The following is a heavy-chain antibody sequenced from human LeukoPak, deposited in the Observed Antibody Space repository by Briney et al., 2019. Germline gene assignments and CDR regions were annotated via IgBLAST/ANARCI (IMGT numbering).Heavy chain of an antibody. CDR2: INSDGSST. CDR1: GFTFSSYW. D-gene: IGHD6-19*01. V-gene: IGHV3-74*01. CDR3: VKNGVYTSGWYGGYFDY. Sequence: GGSLRLSCAASGFTFSSYWMHWVRQAPGKGLVWVSRINSDGSSTSYADSVKGRFTISRDNSKNTLYLQMSSLRAEDTAVYYCVKNGVYTSGWYGGYFDYWGQGTLVTVSS. J-gene: IGHJ4*02.